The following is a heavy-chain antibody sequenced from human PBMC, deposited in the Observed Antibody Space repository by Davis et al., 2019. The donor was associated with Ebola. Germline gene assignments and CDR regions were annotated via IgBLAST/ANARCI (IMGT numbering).Heavy chain of an antibody. V-gene: IGHV3-74*01. CDR3: AKDVGYYAVDV. CDR1: GFTFSSYW. Sequence: GESLKISCAASGFTFSSYWMHWVRQAPGKGLVWVSRISSDGSSTSYADSVKGRFTISRDNSKNSLYLQMNSLRTEDTAVYSCAKDVGYYAVDVWGPGTTVTVSS. CDR2: ISSDGSST. J-gene: IGHJ6*02.